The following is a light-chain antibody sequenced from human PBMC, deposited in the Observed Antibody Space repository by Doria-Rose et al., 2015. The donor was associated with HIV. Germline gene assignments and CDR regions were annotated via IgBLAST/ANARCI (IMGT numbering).Light chain of an antibody. J-gene: IGKJ5*01. CDR1: QAVILT. CDR2: DAS. Sequence: TQSPATLSCAAVERATLSCRASQAVILTLACDQQKPGQPPRLLIYDASNRATGIPARFSGSGSGTDFTLTISSLEPDDFAVYYCQQRSNWPITFGQGTRLEIK. CDR3: QQRSNWPIT. V-gene: IGKV3-11*01.